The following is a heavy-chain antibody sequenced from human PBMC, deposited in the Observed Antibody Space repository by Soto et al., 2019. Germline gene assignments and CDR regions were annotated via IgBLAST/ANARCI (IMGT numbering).Heavy chain of an antibody. V-gene: IGHV4-38-2*01. J-gene: IGHJ3*02. CDR1: GYSISSGYY. CDR2: IYHSGST. Sequence: LSLTCAVSGYSISSGYYWGWIRQPPGKGLEWIGSIYHSGSTYYNPSLKSRVTISVDTSKNQFSLKLSSVTAADTAVYYCARGKGRGSGSYNRDDAFDIWGQGTMVTVSS. D-gene: IGHD1-26*01. CDR3: ARGKGRGSGSYNRDDAFDI.